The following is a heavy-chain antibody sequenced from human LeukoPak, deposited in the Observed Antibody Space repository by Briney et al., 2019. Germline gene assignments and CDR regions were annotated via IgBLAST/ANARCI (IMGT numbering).Heavy chain of an antibody. J-gene: IGHJ3*02. D-gene: IGHD1-26*01. Sequence: SETLSLTCTVSGGSISSSSYYWGWIRQPPGKGLEWIGTIYYSGSAYYNPSPKSRVTISVDTSKNQFSLKLSSVTAADTAVYYCARARGSWARVGDAFDIWGQGTMVTVSS. V-gene: IGHV4-39*07. CDR3: ARARGSWARVGDAFDI. CDR1: GGSISSSSYY. CDR2: IYYSGSA.